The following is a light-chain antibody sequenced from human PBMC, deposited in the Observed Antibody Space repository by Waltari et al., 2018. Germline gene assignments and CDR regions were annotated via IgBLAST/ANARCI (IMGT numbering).Light chain of an antibody. Sequence: DIDMTQSPSSLSASVGDRVTITCRASQSISGYLHWYQQKPGRAPRLLIFAASNLQSGVPSRFSGSGSGTEFTLTISSLQPDDFATYYCQQYNSYTRTFGQGTKVEIK. CDR3: QQYNSYTRT. V-gene: IGKV1-9*01. CDR2: AAS. CDR1: QSISGY. J-gene: IGKJ1*01.